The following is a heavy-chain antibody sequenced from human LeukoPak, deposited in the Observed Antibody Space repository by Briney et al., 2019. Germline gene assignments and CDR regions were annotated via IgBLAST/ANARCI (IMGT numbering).Heavy chain of an antibody. CDR1: GGSISSGSYY. CDR3: ARPGVAAAGNDAFDI. J-gene: IGHJ3*02. V-gene: IGHV4-61*01. D-gene: IGHD6-13*01. Sequence: SETLSLTCTVSGGSISSGSYYWSWIRQPPGKGLEWIGYIYYSGSTNYNPSLKSRVTISVDTSKNQFSLKLSSVTAADTAVYYCARPGVAAAGNDAFDIWGQGTMVTVSS. CDR2: IYYSGST.